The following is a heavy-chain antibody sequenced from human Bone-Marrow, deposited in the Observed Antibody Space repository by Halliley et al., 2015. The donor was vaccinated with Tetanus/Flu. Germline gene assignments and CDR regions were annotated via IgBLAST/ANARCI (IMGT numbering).Heavy chain of an antibody. CDR3: TTSIVDSSDF. Sequence: EWVAVISYDVNSTFYADAVKGRFTISRDNSKSTLYLQMSSLGVEDTALYYCTTSIVDSSDFWGQGTLVTVSS. V-gene: IGHV3-30*03. J-gene: IGHJ4*02. CDR2: ISYDVNST. D-gene: IGHD1-26*01.